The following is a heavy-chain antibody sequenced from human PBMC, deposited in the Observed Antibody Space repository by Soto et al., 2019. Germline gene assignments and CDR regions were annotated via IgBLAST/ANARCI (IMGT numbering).Heavy chain of an antibody. CDR3: ARVGAAGYYYDSSAYS. Sequence: SETLSLTCSVSGASISSTSHYWNWIRQHPGKGLEWVGYIYYSGSTSYSPSLRSRVTISVDTSKNQFSLRLTSVTAADTAVYYCARVGAAGYYYDSSAYSWGQGTLVTVSS. CDR1: GASISSTSHY. V-gene: IGHV4-31*03. J-gene: IGHJ4*02. CDR2: IYYSGST. D-gene: IGHD3-22*01.